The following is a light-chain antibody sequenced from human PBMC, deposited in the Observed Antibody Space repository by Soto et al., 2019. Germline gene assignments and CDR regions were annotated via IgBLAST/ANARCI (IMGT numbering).Light chain of an antibody. J-gene: IGKJ5*01. CDR3: QQRGNWPPSIT. CDR1: QSVTHY. Sequence: EIVLTQSPATLSLSPGERATLSCRASQSVTHYLAWYQQKPGQAPRLLIYDASYRATGIPARFSGSGSGTDLTLTITSREPEDCSVYNCQQRGNWPPSITFVQGTRLEIK. V-gene: IGKV3-11*01. CDR2: DAS.